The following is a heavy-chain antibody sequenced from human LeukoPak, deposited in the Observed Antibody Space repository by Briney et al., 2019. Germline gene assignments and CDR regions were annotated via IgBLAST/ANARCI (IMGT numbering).Heavy chain of an antibody. V-gene: IGHV3-21*01. CDR2: ISSSSNYI. D-gene: IGHD2-2*01. CDR3: ARGGCSSTSCSGFDY. Sequence: GGSLRLSCAASGFTFNNYGMNWVRQAPGKGLEWVSSISSSSNYIYYADSVKGRFTISRDNAKNSLYLQMNSLRAEDTAVYYCARGGCSSTSCSGFDYWGQGTLVTVSS. CDR1: GFTFNNYG. J-gene: IGHJ4*02.